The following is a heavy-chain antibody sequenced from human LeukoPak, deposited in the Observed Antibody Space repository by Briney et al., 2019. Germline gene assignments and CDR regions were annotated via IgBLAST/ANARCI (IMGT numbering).Heavy chain of an antibody. D-gene: IGHD5-24*01. V-gene: IGHV4-59*01. CDR2: IYYSGST. CDR3: ARVGDGYNYPFDY. Sequence: SETLSLTCTVSGVSISSYYWSWIRQPPGKGLEWIGYIYYSGSTNYNPSLKSRVTISVDTSKNQFSLKLSSVTAADTAVYYCARVGDGYNYPFDYWGQGTLVTASS. J-gene: IGHJ4*02. CDR1: GVSISSYY.